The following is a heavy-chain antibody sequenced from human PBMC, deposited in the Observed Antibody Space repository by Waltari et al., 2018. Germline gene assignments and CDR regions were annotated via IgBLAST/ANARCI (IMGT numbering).Heavy chain of an antibody. Sequence: EVQVVESGGGLIHPGGSLRLSCAASGFAVTSNYMAWVRQAPGKGLEWVSALYDGENTYYADSVKGRFTISRDNSKNTLYLQMDSLRVEDTALYYCARVGGKEPWGQGTLVVVSS. CDR3: ARVGGKEP. CDR2: LYDGENT. J-gene: IGHJ5*02. CDR1: GFAVTSNY. V-gene: IGHV3-53*01.